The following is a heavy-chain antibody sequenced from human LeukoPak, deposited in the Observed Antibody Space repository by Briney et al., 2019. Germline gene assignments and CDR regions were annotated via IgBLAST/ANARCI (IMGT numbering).Heavy chain of an antibody. D-gene: IGHD6-19*01. CDR1: GFSFSNHY. J-gene: IGHJ4*02. Sequence: GGSLRLSCTASGFSFSNHYMRWIRQAPGKGLEWVANINEDGRNKWHLGSVKGRFTVSRDNARNSLYLQMNSLRVEDTAVYYCTRVIVAVPGYFDYFDFWGRESWSPSPQ. V-gene: IGHV3-7*01. CDR2: INEDGRNK. CDR3: TRVIVAVPGYFDYFDF.